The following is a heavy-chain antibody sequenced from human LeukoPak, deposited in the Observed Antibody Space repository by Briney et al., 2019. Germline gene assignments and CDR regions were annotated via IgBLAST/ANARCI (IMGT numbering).Heavy chain of an antibody. Sequence: PSETLSLTCTVSGGSVSSGSYYWSWIRQPTGKGLEWIGYIYYSGSAKYNPSLKSRVTISVDTSKNQFSLKLTSVTAADTAVYYCARGFGDWGLSWFDPWGQGTLVTVSS. V-gene: IGHV4-61*01. CDR2: IYYSGSA. J-gene: IGHJ5*02. D-gene: IGHD3-10*01. CDR3: ARGFGDWGLSWFDP. CDR1: GGSVSSGSYY.